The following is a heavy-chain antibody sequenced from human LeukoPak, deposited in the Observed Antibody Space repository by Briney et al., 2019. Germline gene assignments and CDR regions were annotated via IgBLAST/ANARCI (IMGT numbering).Heavy chain of an antibody. D-gene: IGHD3-9*01. Sequence: PSETLSLTCTVSGYSISSGYYWGWIRQPPGKGLEWIGSIYHSGSTYYNPSLKSRVTISVDTSKNQFSLKLSSVTAADTAVYYCARYFDWLSRFDPWGQGTLVTVSS. CDR2: IYHSGST. CDR1: GYSISSGYY. CDR3: ARYFDWLSRFDP. V-gene: IGHV4-38-2*02. J-gene: IGHJ5*02.